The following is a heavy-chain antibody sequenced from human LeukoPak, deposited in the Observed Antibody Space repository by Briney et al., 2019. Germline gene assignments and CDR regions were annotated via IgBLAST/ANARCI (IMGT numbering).Heavy chain of an antibody. Sequence: SETLSLTCAVYGGSFSGYYWSWIRQPPGKGLEWIGEINHSGSTNYNLSLKSRVTISVDTSKNQFSLKLSSVTAADTAVYYCAGLIVATTYFDYWGQGTLVTVSS. D-gene: IGHD5-12*01. CDR2: INHSGST. CDR3: AGLIVATTYFDY. CDR1: GGSFSGYY. J-gene: IGHJ4*02. V-gene: IGHV4-34*01.